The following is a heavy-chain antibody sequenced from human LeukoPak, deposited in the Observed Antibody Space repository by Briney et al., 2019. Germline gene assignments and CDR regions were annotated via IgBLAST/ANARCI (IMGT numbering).Heavy chain of an antibody. CDR2: ISSSGTIT. V-gene: IGHV3-11*01. CDR1: GFTFSDCY. CDR3: ARVGSTVAAGILDY. D-gene: IGHD1-26*01. J-gene: IGHJ4*02. Sequence: GGSLRLSCVASGFTFSDCYMTWVRQTPEKGLEWVSHISSSGTITYFADPVKGRFTLSRDNAKNSLFLQMNSLRVEDTGVYFCARVGSTVAAGILDYWGQGILVTVSS.